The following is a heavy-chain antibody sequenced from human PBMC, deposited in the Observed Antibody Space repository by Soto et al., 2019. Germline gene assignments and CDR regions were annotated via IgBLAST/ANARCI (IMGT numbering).Heavy chain of an antibody. D-gene: IGHD3-10*01. CDR1: GGSISSGGYY. Sequence: SETLSLTCTVSGGSISSGGYYWSWIRQHPGKGLEWIGYIYYSGSTYYNPSLKSRVTISVDTSKNQFFLKLSSVTAADTAVYYCARGHGIAGYYFDYWGQGTLVTVSS. J-gene: IGHJ4*02. CDR3: ARGHGIAGYYFDY. V-gene: IGHV4-31*03. CDR2: IYYSGST.